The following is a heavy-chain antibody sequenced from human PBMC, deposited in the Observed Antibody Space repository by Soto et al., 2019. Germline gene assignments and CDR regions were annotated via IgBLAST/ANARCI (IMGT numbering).Heavy chain of an antibody. CDR1: GFSFSKYA. CDR2: ITGSGGTI. V-gene: IGHV3-23*01. CDR3: AKDAVYGDGLWLVAD. J-gene: IGHJ4*02. D-gene: IGHD2-21*02. Sequence: DVQLLESGGGLVQPGGSLRLSCAASGFSFSKYAMIWVRQAPGKGQEWVSGITGSGGTIEYAASVKGRFTISRDNSKNAVYLQMSSLGAEDTAMYYCAKDAVYGDGLWLVADWGQGTLVTVS.